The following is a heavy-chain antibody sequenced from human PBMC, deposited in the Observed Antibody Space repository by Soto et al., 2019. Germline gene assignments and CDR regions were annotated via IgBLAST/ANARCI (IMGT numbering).Heavy chain of an antibody. CDR2: IRSKAYGGTT. J-gene: IGHJ4*02. D-gene: IGHD3-10*01. CDR1: GFTFSSYW. CDR3: TREVLLWFGELLIDY. Sequence: GGSLRLSCAASGFTFSSYWMSWVRQAPGRGLEWVGFIRSKAYGGTTEYAASVKGRFTISRDDSKSIAYLQMNSLKTEDTAVYYCTREVLLWFGELLIDYWGQGTLVTVSS. V-gene: IGHV3-49*04.